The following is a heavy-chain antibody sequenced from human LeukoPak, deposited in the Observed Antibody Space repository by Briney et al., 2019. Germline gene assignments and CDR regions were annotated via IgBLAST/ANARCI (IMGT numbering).Heavy chain of an antibody. J-gene: IGHJ5*02. CDR1: GFTFSSYW. Sequence: GGSLRLSCAASGFTFSSYWMSWVRQAPGKGLEWVAFIRYDGSNKYYADSVKGRFTISRDNSKNTLYLQMNSLRAEDTAVYYCANAYYDFWSGQPTDPWGQGTLVTVSS. V-gene: IGHV3-30*02. D-gene: IGHD3-3*01. CDR3: ANAYYDFWSGQPTDP. CDR2: IRYDGSNK.